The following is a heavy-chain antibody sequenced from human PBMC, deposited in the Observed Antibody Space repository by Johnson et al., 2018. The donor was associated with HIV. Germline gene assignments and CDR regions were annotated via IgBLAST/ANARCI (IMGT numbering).Heavy chain of an antibody. CDR2: INSDGSST. D-gene: IGHD6-19*01. J-gene: IGHJ3*02. CDR3: ARVVLVRLAVAGPSRDAFDI. CDR1: GFTFGDHA. Sequence: VQLVESGGGLEQPGRSLRLSCTASGFTFGDHAMSWVRQAPGKGLEWVSRINSDGSSTSYADSVKGRFTISRDNAKNTLYLQMNSLRAEDTALYYCARVVLVRLAVAGPSRDAFDIWGQGTMVTVSS. V-gene: IGHV3-74*02.